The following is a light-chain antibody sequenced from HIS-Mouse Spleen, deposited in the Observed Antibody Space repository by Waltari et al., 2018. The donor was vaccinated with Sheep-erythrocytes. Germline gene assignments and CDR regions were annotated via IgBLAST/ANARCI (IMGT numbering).Light chain of an antibody. V-gene: IGLV2-11*01. J-gene: IGLJ1*01. CDR2: DVS. CDR1: SSDVGGYNY. CDR3: CSYAGSYNHV. Sequence: RSVSGSPGQSVTISCTGTSSDVGGYNYVSWYQQHPGKAPKLMIYDVSKRPSGVPDRFSGSKSGNTVSLTISGLQAEDEADYYCCSYAGSYNHVFATGTKVTVL.